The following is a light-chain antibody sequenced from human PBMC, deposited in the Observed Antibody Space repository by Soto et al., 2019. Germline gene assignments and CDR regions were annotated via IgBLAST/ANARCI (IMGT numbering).Light chain of an antibody. Sequence: DIQMTQSPSTLSASVGDRVTITCRASQSVGHWVAWYQQKTGQAPKLLISDISKLQSGVPSRLSGGGFGTDFTLTISSLQSDDLATYYCQQYHDYFTFGGGTKVDIK. J-gene: IGKJ4*01. CDR1: QSVGHW. CDR3: QQYHDYFT. CDR2: DIS. V-gene: IGKV1-5*01.